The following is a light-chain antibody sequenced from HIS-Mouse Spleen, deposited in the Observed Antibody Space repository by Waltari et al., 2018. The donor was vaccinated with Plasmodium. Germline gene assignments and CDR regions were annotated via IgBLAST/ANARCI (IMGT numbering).Light chain of an antibody. CDR1: ALPKKY. Sequence: SYELTQPPSVSVSPGQTARITCSGEALPKKYAYWYQQKSGQAPVLVNYEDSKRPSGIPERFSGSSSGTMATLTISGAQVEDEADYYCYSTDSSGNHRVFGGGTKLTVL. V-gene: IGLV3-10*01. CDR2: EDS. CDR3: YSTDSSGNHRV. J-gene: IGLJ3*02.